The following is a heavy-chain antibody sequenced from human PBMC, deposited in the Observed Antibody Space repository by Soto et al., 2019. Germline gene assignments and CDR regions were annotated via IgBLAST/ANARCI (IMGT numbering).Heavy chain of an antibody. CDR3: ARSAGLYDSSGYGWCDP. Sequence: QVQLVQSGAEVKKPGSSVKVSCKASGGTFSSYTISWVRQAPGQGLEWMGRIIPILGIANYAQKFQGRVTITADKSTSTADMEVSSLRSEDTAVYYCARSAGLYDSSGYGWCDPWGQGTLVTVSS. D-gene: IGHD3-22*01. CDR2: IIPILGIA. J-gene: IGHJ5*02. CDR1: GGTFSSYT. V-gene: IGHV1-69*02.